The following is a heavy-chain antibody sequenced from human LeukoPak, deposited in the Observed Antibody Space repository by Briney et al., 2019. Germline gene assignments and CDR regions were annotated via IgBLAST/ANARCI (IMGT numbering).Heavy chain of an antibody. CDR1: GFTFSSYS. CDR3: ARAAGYNWNDGYAFDI. CDR2: ISSSSSYI. V-gene: IGHV3-21*01. Sequence: GGSLRLSSAASGFTFSSYSMNWVRQAPGKGLEWVSSISSSSSYIYYADSVKGRFTISRDNAKNSLYLQMNSLRAEDTAVYYCARAAGYNWNDGYAFDIWGQGTMVTVSS. D-gene: IGHD1-20*01. J-gene: IGHJ3*02.